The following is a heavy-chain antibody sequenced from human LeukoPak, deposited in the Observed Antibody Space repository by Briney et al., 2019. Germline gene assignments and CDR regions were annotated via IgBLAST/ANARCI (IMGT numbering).Heavy chain of an antibody. J-gene: IGHJ4*02. Sequence: GGSLRLSCAASGFTFSDYSMNWVRQAPGKGLEWVSYISFGVNTKYYGDSVKGRFTISRDNAKNSLYLHMDSLRAEDTAVYYCARDPGYTSSPYYFDYWGQGTLVTVSS. CDR2: ISFGVNTK. V-gene: IGHV3-48*04. CDR1: GFTFSDYS. D-gene: IGHD6-13*01. CDR3: ARDPGYTSSPYYFDY.